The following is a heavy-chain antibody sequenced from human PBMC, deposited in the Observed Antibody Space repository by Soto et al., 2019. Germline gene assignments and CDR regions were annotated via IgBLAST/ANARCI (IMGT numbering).Heavy chain of an antibody. CDR1: GFTFNNAW. J-gene: IGHJ4*02. Sequence: EVHLVESGGGFVEPGGSLRLSCAASGFTFNNAWMSWVRQAPGKGLEWVGRIRSKTAGGTTDYAAPVKGRFTISRDDSKNTLYLQMNSLRAEDTAVYYCAKDYLTGIVGAPDYWGQGTLVTVSS. CDR3: AKDYLTGIVGAPDY. V-gene: IGHV3-15*01. CDR2: IRSKTAGGTT. D-gene: IGHD1-26*01.